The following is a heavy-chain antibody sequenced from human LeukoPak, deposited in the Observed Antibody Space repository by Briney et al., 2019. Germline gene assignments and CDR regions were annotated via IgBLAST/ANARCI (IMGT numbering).Heavy chain of an antibody. D-gene: IGHD1-1*01. Sequence: SGPTLVKPTQTLTLTCTFSGFSLSTSGVGAGWIRQPPGKALEWLALIYWDDDERYSPSLKSRLTITKDTSKNQVVLTMTNVDPVDTATYYCAHKNGRGGGFDIWGQGTMVTVSS. CDR3: AHKNGRGGGFDI. J-gene: IGHJ3*02. CDR2: IYWDDDE. V-gene: IGHV2-5*02. CDR1: GFSLSTSGVG.